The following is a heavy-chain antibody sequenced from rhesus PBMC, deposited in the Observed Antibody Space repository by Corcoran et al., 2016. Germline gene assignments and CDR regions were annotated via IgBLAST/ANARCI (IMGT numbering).Heavy chain of an antibody. CDR1: GGSISGYY. CDR2: IYGSGRST. CDR3: ATRYYNFWSGSFDAFDF. J-gene: IGHJ3*01. V-gene: IGHV4-160*01. D-gene: IGHD3-3*01. Sequence: QVQLQESGPGLVKPSETLSLTCAVSGGSISGYYWSWIRQPPGTGLEGSGRIYGSGRSTDYNPSLTSRVTISTDPAKNQFSLKLSSVTAADTAVYYCATRYYNFWSGSFDAFDFWGQGLRVTVSS.